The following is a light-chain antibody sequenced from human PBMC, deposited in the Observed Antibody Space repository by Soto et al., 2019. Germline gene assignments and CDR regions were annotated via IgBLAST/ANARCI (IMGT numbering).Light chain of an antibody. CDR2: DVS. CDR1: SSDVGGYNY. Sequence: QSVLTQPASVSGSPGQSITISCTGDSSDVGGYNYVSWYQHHPGKAPKLMIYDVSNRPSGVSNRFSDSKSGNTASLIISGLQAEDEADYYCSSYTRSSTLFGGGTQLTVL. V-gene: IGLV2-14*03. CDR3: SSYTRSSTL. J-gene: IGLJ2*01.